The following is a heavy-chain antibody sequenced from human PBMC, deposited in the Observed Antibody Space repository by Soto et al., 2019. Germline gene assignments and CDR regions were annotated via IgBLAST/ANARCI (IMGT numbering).Heavy chain of an antibody. CDR3: ARVGGSDTFDY. V-gene: IGHV1-69*02. J-gene: IGHJ4*02. D-gene: IGHD1-26*01. Sequence: QVQLVQSGAEVKKPGSSVKVSCKASGGTFSSYTISWVRQAPGQGLEWMGRIIPILGIANYAQKFQGRVTITADKYTSTAYMELSSLRSEDTAVYYCARVGGSDTFDYWGQGTLVTVSS. CDR1: GGTFSSYT. CDR2: IIPILGIA.